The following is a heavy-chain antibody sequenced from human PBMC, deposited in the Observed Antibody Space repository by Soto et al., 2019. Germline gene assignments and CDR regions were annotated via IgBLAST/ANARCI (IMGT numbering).Heavy chain of an antibody. D-gene: IGHD3-16*02. V-gene: IGHV3-30*02. J-gene: IGHJ4*02. Sequence: GGSLRLSCAASGFIFSSYGLHWVRQAPGKGLEWVAGIWYDGTNEYYADSVKGRFTISRDNSKNTLYLQMNSLRAEDTAVYYCAKEYIWGSYRGYYFDYWGQGTLVTVSS. CDR2: IWYDGTNE. CDR3: AKEYIWGSYRGYYFDY. CDR1: GFIFSSYG.